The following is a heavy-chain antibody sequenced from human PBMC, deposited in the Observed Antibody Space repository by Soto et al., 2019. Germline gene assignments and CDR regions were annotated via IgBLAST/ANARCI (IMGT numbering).Heavy chain of an antibody. CDR1: GFTFSSYA. J-gene: IGHJ6*02. V-gene: IGHV3-30-3*01. CDR3: AIDLEDAGYYYYYGMDV. Sequence: QVQLVESGGGVVQPGRSLRLSCAASGFTFSSYAMHWVRQAPGKGLEWVAVISYDGSNKYYADSVKGRFTISRDNSKNTLYLQMNSLRAEDTAVYYCAIDLEDAGYYYYYGMDVWGQGTTVTVSS. D-gene: IGHD1-1*01. CDR2: ISYDGSNK.